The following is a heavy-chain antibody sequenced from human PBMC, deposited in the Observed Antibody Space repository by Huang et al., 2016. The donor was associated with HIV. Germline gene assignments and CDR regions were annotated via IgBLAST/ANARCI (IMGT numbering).Heavy chain of an antibody. CDR2: IYPAGST. J-gene: IGHJ4*02. Sequence: VQLQESGPGLVKPSQTLSLSCNVSGASIARGSYFWNWIRQPAGGGLEWIGHIYPAGSTDYNPSLKSRVAVSSDPSKNQCSLSLRSVTAADTAVYFCARGRVTSSGVVQSYDYWGQGSLVTVSS. V-gene: IGHV4-61*09. CDR3: ARGRVTSSGVVQSYDY. CDR1: GASIARGSYF. D-gene: IGHD3-3*01.